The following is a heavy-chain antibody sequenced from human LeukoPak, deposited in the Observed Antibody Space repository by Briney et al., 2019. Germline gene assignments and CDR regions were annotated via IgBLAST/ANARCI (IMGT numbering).Heavy chain of an antibody. V-gene: IGHV4-61*02. Sequence: SQTLSLTRTVSGGSISSGSYYWSWIRQPAGKGLEWIGRIYTSGSTNYNPSLKSRVTISVDTSKNQFSLKLSSVTAADTAVYYCARGVVPAAPFSYWGQGTLVTVSS. J-gene: IGHJ4*02. CDR2: IYTSGST. CDR3: ARGVVPAAPFSY. CDR1: GGSISSGSYY. D-gene: IGHD2-2*01.